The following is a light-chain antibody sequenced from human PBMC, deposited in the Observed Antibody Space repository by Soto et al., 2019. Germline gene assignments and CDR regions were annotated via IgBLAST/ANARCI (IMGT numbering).Light chain of an antibody. J-gene: IGKJ1*01. CDR1: QAINNN. V-gene: IGKV3-15*01. CDR3: QQYNNWPQT. Sequence: VLSQAPYTLSVSTGERATLSCRASQAINNNVAWYQLKDGQAPRLLIYGASTRAADVPARFSGGGSGTEFTLTISSLQSEDFAEYHCQQYNNWPQTFGQATKV. CDR2: GAS.